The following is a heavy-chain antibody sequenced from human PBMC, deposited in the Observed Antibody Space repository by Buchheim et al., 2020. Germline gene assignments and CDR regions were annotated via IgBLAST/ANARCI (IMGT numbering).Heavy chain of an antibody. CDR3: ARATVGYSVYYYYYYMDV. Sequence: EVQLEESGGGLVQPGGSLRLSCAASGFTFSNYEMNWVRQAPGKGLEWVSYISSSGSNIHYADSVKGRFTISRDNAKNSLYLQMNSLRAEDTAVYYCARATVGYSVYYYYYYMDVWGKGTT. V-gene: IGHV3-48*03. D-gene: IGHD5-18*01. J-gene: IGHJ6*03. CDR2: ISSSGSNI. CDR1: GFTFSNYE.